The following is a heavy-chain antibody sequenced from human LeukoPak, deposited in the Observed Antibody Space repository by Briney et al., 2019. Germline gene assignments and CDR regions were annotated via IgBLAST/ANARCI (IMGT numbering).Heavy chain of an antibody. D-gene: IGHD1-26*01. V-gene: IGHV4-59*01. Sequence: PSETLSLTCTVSGGSISSYYWSWIRQPPGKGLEWIGYIYYSGSTNYNPSLKGRVTISVDTSKNQFSLKLSSVTAADTAVYYCARDRQWEGLGYYYYGMDVWGQGTTVTVSS. CDR1: GGSISSYY. CDR3: ARDRQWEGLGYYYYGMDV. CDR2: IYYSGST. J-gene: IGHJ6*02.